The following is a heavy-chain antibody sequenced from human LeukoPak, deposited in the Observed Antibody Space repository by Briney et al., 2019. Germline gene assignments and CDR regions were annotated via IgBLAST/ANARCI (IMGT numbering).Heavy chain of an antibody. CDR2: ISYDGSNK. D-gene: IGHD6-13*01. CDR3: ARDLQQLPYY. Sequence: GGSLRLSCAASGFTFSSYAMHWVRRAPGKGLEWVAVISYDGSNKYYADSVKGRFTISRDNSKNTLYLQMNSLRAEDTAVYYCARDLQQLPYYWGQGTLVTVSS. J-gene: IGHJ4*02. V-gene: IGHV3-30-3*01. CDR1: GFTFSSYA.